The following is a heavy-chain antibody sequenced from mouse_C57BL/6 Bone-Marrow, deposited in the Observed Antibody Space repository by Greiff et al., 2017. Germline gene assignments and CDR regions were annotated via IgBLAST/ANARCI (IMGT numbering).Heavy chain of an antibody. CDR1: GFTFSSYA. V-gene: IGHV5-4*01. D-gene: IGHD1-1*01. J-gene: IGHJ1*03. CDR3: AREGITTVVAHWYFDV. CDR2: ISDGGSYT. Sequence: EVQGVESGGGLVKPGGSLKLSCAASGFTFSSYAMSWVRQTPEKRLEWVATISDGGSYTYYPDNVKGRFTISRDNAKNNLYLQMSHLKSEDTAMYYCAREGITTVVAHWYFDVWGTGTTVTDSS.